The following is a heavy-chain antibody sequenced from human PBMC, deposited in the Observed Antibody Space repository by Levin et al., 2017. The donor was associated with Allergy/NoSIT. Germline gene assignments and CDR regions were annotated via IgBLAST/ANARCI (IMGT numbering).Heavy chain of an antibody. CDR3: ARDYYGDYDWYFDL. D-gene: IGHD4-17*01. Sequence: GGSLRLSCAASGFTFSSYWMSWVRQAPGKGLEWVANIKQDGSEKYYVDSVKGRFTISRDNAKNSLYLQMNSLRAEDTAVYYCARDYYGDYDWYFDLWGRGTLVTVSS. CDR1: GFTFSSYW. CDR2: IKQDGSEK. V-gene: IGHV3-7*04. J-gene: IGHJ2*01.